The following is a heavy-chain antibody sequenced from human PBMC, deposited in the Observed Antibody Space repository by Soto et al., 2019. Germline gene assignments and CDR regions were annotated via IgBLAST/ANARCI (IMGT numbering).Heavy chain of an antibody. Sequence: EVHLVESGGGLVQPGGSLRLYCAASGFTFSSYWMHWVRQAPGKGLVWVSRINSDGSSTNYADSVKGRFTISRDNAKNTLYLQMNSLKAEDTAMYYCARGQEYSGYEAPHYSGQGTLVTVSS. V-gene: IGHV3-74*01. CDR2: INSDGSST. CDR3: ARGQEYSGYEAPHY. CDR1: GFTFSSYW. D-gene: IGHD5-12*01. J-gene: IGHJ4*02.